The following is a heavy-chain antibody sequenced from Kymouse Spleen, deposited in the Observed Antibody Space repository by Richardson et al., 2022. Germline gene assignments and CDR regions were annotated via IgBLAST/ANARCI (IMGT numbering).Heavy chain of an antibody. J-gene: IGHJ3*02. D-gene: IGHD3-10*01. CDR1: GFTVSSNY. CDR2: IYSGGST. V-gene: IGHV3-53*01. CDR3: AREGSGSYYHDAFDI. Sequence: EVQLVESGGGLIQPGGSLRLSCAASGFTVSSNYMSWVRQAPGKGLEWVSVIYSGGSTYYADSVKGRFTISRDNSKNTLYLQMNSLRAEDTAVYYCAREGSGSYYHDAFDIWGQGTMVTVSS.